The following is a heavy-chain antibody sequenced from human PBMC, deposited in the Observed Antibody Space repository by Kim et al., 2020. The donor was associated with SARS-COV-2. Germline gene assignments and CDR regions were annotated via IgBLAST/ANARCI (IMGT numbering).Heavy chain of an antibody. CDR3: AKHFFKGARAFHI. CDR1: GFTFNNYG. D-gene: IGHD3-16*01. CDR2: INDVGVNT. V-gene: IGHV3-23*01. J-gene: IGHJ3*02. Sequence: GGSLRLSCEASGFTFNNYGMTWVRQAPGKGLEWVSSINDVGVNTYYADSVKGRFTISRDNSKNTLYLQMNSLKAEDTAIYYCAKHFFKGARAFHIWGQGTMVTVSS.